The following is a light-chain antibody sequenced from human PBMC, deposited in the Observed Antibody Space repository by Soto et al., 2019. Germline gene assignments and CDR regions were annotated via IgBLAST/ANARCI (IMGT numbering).Light chain of an antibody. Sequence: EIVLTQSPGTLSLSPGERATLSCRARQSVSSNYLAWYQQKPGQAPRLLIYGASSRATGIPDRFSGSGSGTVFTLTIIRLEPEDFAVYYCQHYGSSLSITFGQGTRLETK. J-gene: IGKJ5*01. CDR3: QHYGSSLSIT. CDR2: GAS. V-gene: IGKV3-20*01. CDR1: QSVSSNY.